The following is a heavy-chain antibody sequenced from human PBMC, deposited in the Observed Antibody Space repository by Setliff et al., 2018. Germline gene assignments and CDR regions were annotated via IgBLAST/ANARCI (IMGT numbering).Heavy chain of an antibody. CDR3: ARGTDYHGSGSYWAKDV. CDR1: GGTFSTFA. J-gene: IGHJ6*04. Sequence: ASVKVSCKASGGTFSTFAINWVRQAPGQGLEWMGGINPRTGVTNYAQKFQGRVTMTRDTSITTVYMDLSSLKSDDTAVYYCARGTDYHGSGSYWAKDVWGKGTTVTVSS. V-gene: IGHV1-2*02. CDR2: INPRTGVT. D-gene: IGHD3-10*01.